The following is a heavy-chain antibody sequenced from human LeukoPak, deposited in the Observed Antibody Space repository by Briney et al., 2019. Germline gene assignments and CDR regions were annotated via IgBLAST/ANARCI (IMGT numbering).Heavy chain of an antibody. J-gene: IGHJ4*02. V-gene: IGHV3-48*04. CDR3: ARGRDLFDS. Sequence: QPGGSLRLSCVASGFTFNTYSMNWFRQAPGKGLEWISYISSSSATIYYADSVKGRFTISRDNAKNSLYLQMNSLRAEDTAVYYCARGRDLFDSWGQGTLVTVPS. CDR2: ISSSSATI. CDR1: GFTFNTYS.